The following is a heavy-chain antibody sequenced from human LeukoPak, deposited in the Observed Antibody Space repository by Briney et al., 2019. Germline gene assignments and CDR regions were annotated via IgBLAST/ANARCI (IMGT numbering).Heavy chain of an antibody. J-gene: IGHJ2*01. CDR1: GFTFSSYD. D-gene: IGHD6-13*01. Sequence: GGSLRLPCAASGFTFSSYDMHWVRQATGKGLEWVSGIGTAGDIYYPGSVKGRFTISRENAKNSLYLQVNSLRAGDTAVYYCARAGYSSTWYSRYFDLWGRGTLVTVSS. V-gene: IGHV3-13*01. CDR3: ARAGYSSTWYSRYFDL. CDR2: IGTAGDI.